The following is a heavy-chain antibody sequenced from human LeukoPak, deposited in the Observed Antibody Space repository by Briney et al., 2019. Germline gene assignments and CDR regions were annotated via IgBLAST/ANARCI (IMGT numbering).Heavy chain of an antibody. CDR1: GFTFSTSS. Sequence: GGSLRLSCVASGFTFSTSSMNWVRQAPGEGLEWISYISSSSGTIYYADSVKGRFTISRDNARNSLYLQMSSLRAEDRAVYYCAGLLVCSTTSCYGVDYGGQGTLVTVSS. CDR2: ISSSSGTI. D-gene: IGHD2-2*01. J-gene: IGHJ4*02. V-gene: IGHV3-48*01. CDR3: AGLLVCSTTSCYGVDY.